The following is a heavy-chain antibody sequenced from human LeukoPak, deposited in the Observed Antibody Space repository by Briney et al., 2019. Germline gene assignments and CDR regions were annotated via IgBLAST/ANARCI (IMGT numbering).Heavy chain of an antibody. CDR1: GGSISGGGYS. J-gene: IGHJ4*02. CDR3: ARISTAMAFDY. CDR2: IYHSGST. D-gene: IGHD5-18*01. V-gene: IGHV4-30-2*01. Sequence: SETLSLTCAVSGGSISGGGYSWSWIRQPPGKGLEWIGYIYHSGSTYYNPSLKSRVTISVDRSKNQFSLKLSSVTAADTAVYYCARISTAMAFDYWGQGTLVTVSS.